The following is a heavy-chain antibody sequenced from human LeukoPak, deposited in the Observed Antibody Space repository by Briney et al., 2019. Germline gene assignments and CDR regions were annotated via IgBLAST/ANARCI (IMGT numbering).Heavy chain of an antibody. CDR3: AKEDYGDYDGRDYYYYGMDV. D-gene: IGHD4-17*01. V-gene: IGHV3-30*18. CDR2: ISYDGSNK. Sequence: PGGSLRLSCAASGVTFSSYGMHWVRQAPGKGLEWVAVISYDGSNKYYADSVKGRFTISRDNSKNTLYLQMNSLRAEDTAVYYCAKEDYGDYDGRDYYYYGMDVWGKGTTVTVSS. J-gene: IGHJ6*04. CDR1: GVTFSSYG.